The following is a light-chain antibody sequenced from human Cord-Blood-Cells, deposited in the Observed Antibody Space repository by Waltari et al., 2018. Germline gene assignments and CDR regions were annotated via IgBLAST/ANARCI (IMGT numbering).Light chain of an antibody. Sequence: EIVLTQSPATLSLSPGEGATLSCRASQSVSTYLAWYQQKPGQAPRLLIYDASNRATVLPARFSGSGSGTDFPLTIGSLEPEYFAVYYCQQRSNWPPTFGQRTKVEI. CDR3: QQRSNWPPT. CDR2: DAS. V-gene: IGKV3-11*01. J-gene: IGKJ1*01. CDR1: QSVSTY.